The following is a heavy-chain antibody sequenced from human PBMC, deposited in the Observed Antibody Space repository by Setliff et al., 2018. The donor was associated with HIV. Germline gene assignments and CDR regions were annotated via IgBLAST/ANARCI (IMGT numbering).Heavy chain of an antibody. J-gene: IGHJ6*03. D-gene: IGHD2-2*01. CDR2: IYYSGST. CDR1: GGSISSDYYF. Sequence: SETLSLTCTVSGGSISSDYYFWGWIRQPPGKGLEWIGTIYYSGSTYFNPSLKSRLTISVDTSKNQFSLKLSSVTAADTAVYYCARTKDCSSSSCPGTHHYYYMDVWGKVTTVTVSS. V-gene: IGHV4-39*01. CDR3: ARTKDCSSSSCPGTHHYYYMDV.